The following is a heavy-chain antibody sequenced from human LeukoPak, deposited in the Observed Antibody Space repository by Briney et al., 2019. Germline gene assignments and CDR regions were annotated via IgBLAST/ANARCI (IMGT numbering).Heavy chain of an antibody. J-gene: IGHJ6*03. Sequence: GGSLRLSCAASGFTFSSYSMNWVRQARGEGLEWVSYISSSSIYIFYADSVKGIFTISRDNPKISLSLQMNSLRAEDTAVYYCARVTYDYVWGALYYYYYMDVWGKGTTVTVSS. D-gene: IGHD3-16*01. CDR3: ARVTYDYVWGALYYYYYMDV. CDR2: ISSSSIYI. V-gene: IGHV3-21*01. CDR1: GFTFSSYS.